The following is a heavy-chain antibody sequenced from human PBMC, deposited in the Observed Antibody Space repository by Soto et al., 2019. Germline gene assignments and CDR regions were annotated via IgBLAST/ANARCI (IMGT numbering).Heavy chain of an antibody. CDR1: GDTFKSYG. Sequence: AKVSCAASGDTFKSYGISWVRQETGQGIEWMGWISAYNGNTNYAQKLQGRVTMTTDTSTSTAYMELRSLRSDDTAVYYCATSQTNFDFWRGLSYYYYGMDVWGQGTTVTVSS. CDR2: ISAYNGNT. D-gene: IGHD3-3*01. CDR3: ATSQTNFDFWRGLSYYYYGMDV. J-gene: IGHJ6*02. V-gene: IGHV1-18*01.